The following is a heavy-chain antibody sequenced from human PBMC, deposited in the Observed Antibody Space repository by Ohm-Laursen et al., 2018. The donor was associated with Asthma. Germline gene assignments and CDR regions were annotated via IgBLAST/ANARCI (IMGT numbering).Heavy chain of an antibody. CDR3: ARDQIVGATTYYYGMDV. D-gene: IGHD1-26*01. J-gene: IGHJ6*02. V-gene: IGHV1-2*06. Sequence: GSSVKVSCKASGYTFTGYYMHWVRQAPGQGLEWMGRINPNSGGTNYARKFQGRVTMTRDTSISTAYMELSSLRSDDTAVYYCARDQIVGATTYYYGMDVWGQGTTVTVSS. CDR2: INPNSGGT. CDR1: GYTFTGYY.